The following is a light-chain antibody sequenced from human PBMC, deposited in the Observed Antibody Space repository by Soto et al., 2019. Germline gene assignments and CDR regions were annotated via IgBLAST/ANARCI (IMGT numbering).Light chain of an antibody. Sequence: EIVLTQSPGTLSLSPGERATLSCRASQGVTSSSLAWYQQKLGQAPRLLIYGASSRATGIPDRFSGSGSGTDFTLTISRLESEYFAVYYCQQYGSSPRTFGQGTKLEIK. CDR2: GAS. CDR1: QGVTSSS. CDR3: QQYGSSPRT. V-gene: IGKV3-20*01. J-gene: IGKJ2*01.